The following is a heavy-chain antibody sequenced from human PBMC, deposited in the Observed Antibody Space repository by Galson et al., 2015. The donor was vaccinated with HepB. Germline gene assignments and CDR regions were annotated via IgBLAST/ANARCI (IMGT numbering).Heavy chain of an antibody. Sequence: PALVKPTQTLTLTCTFSGFSLSTSGMCVSWIRQPPGKALEWLARIDWDDDKYYSTSLKTRLTISKDTSKNQVVLTMTNMDPVDTATYYCARISYYDSSGYDYYYYGMDVWGQGTTVTVSS. J-gene: IGHJ6*02. CDR2: IDWDDDK. CDR1: GFSLSTSGMC. V-gene: IGHV2-70*11. CDR3: ARISYYDSSGYDYYYYGMDV. D-gene: IGHD3-22*01.